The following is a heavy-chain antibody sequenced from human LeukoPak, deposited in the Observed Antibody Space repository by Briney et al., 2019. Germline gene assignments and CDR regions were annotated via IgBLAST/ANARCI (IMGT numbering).Heavy chain of an antibody. CDR1: GYTFTGYY. CDR2: INPNSGGT. V-gene: IGHV1-2*02. CDR3: ARTTWIQLWSMYFDY. Sequence: ASVKVSCKASGYTFTGYYMHWVRQAPGQGLEWMGWINPNSGGTNYAQKFQGRVTMTRDTSISTAYMELSRLRSDDTAVYYCARTTWIQLWSMYFDYWGQGTLVTVSS. D-gene: IGHD5-18*01. J-gene: IGHJ4*02.